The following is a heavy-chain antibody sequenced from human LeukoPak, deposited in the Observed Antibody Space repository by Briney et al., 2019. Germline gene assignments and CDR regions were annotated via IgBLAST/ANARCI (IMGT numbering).Heavy chain of an antibody. V-gene: IGHV3-30*02. Sequence: SGGSLRLSCAASGFTFSSYGMHWVRQAPGKGLEWVAFIRYDGSNKYYADSVKGRLTISRDNSKNTLYLQMNSLRAEDTAVYYCASSLGYCSSTSCPTGYWGQGTLVTVSS. J-gene: IGHJ4*02. CDR1: GFTFSSYG. CDR3: ASSLGYCSSTSCPTGY. CDR2: IRYDGSNK. D-gene: IGHD2-2*01.